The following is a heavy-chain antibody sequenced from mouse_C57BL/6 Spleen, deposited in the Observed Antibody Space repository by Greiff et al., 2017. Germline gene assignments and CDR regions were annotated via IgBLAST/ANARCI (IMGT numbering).Heavy chain of an antibody. CDR1: GFTFSSYG. D-gene: IGHD2-4*01. CDR2: ISSGGSYT. Sequence: DVKLVESGGDLVKPGGSLKLSCAASGFTFSSYGMSWVRQTPDKRLEWVATISSGGSYTYYPDSVKGRFTISRDNAKNTLYLHMSSLKSEDTAMYYCARHRYDYDGYFDVWGTGTTVTVSS. V-gene: IGHV5-6*02. J-gene: IGHJ1*03. CDR3: ARHRYDYDGYFDV.